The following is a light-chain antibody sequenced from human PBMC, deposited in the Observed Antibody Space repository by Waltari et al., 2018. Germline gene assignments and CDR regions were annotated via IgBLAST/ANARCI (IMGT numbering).Light chain of an antibody. CDR3: QQYNKWPPLT. Sequence: EIVLTQSPATLSVSPGERVTLSCRASQSITDNLAWYQQKPGQAPRPLIYGAYTRATGIPDRFRGSGSGTEFTLTISSLQSEDSAVYYCQQYNKWPPLTFGGGTKVEI. J-gene: IGKJ4*01. CDR2: GAY. V-gene: IGKV3-15*01. CDR1: QSITDN.